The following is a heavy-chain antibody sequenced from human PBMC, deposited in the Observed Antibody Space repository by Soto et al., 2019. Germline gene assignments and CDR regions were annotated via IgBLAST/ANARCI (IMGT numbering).Heavy chain of an antibody. V-gene: IGHV4-59*08. J-gene: IGHJ4*02. Sequence: QVQLQESGPGLVKPSETLTLTCTVSGVSISSYCCSWIRQPPGKGLEWIGYICNSVTTNYNPSLKGRVTISGDTPKNQLSLKLSSVTAADTAVYYCARHDPGGVDYLGQGTLVTVSS. CDR2: ICNSVTT. CDR3: ARHDPGGVDY. D-gene: IGHD3-10*01. CDR1: GVSISSYC.